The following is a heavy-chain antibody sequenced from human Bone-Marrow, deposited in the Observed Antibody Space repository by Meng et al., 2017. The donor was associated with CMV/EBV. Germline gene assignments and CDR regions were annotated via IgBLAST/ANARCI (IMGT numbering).Heavy chain of an antibody. D-gene: IGHD3-10*01. CDR3: AKDRWFGETVNWFDP. J-gene: IGHJ5*02. CDR1: GFTFSSYE. Sequence: GGSLRLSCAASGFTFSSYEMNWVRQAPGKGLEWVSYISSSGSTIYYADSVKGRFTISRDNAKNSRYLQMNSLRAGDTVVYYCAKDRWFGETVNWFDPWGQGTLVTVSS. CDR2: ISSSGSTI. V-gene: IGHV3-48*03.